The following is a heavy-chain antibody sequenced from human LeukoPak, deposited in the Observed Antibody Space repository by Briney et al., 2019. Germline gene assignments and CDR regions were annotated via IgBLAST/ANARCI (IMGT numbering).Heavy chain of an antibody. J-gene: IGHJ5*02. CDR3: ARDSGDVLRFLEWFEVLDR. CDR1: GFTFSSYS. CDR2: ISSSSSTI. Sequence: PGGSLRLSCAASGFTFSSYSMNWVRQAPGKGLEWVSYISSSSSTIYYADSVKGRFTISRDNAKNSLYLQMNSLRAEDTAVYHCARDSGDVLRFLEWFEVLDRWGQGTLVTVSS. D-gene: IGHD3-3*01. V-gene: IGHV3-48*01.